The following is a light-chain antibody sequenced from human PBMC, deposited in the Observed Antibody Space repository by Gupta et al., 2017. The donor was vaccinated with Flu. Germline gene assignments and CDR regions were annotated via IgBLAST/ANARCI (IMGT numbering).Light chain of an antibody. J-gene: IGKJ2*01. CDR3: QQSYMDPYT. CDR2: AAS. CDR1: QSVSNY. V-gene: IGKV1-39*01. Sequence: DIQMTQSPPSLSASIGDRVTITCRASQSVSNYLNWYQQKPGKAPNLLIYAASSLQSGVPSRFGGSGSGTDFTLTITSLKPEDFATYYSQQSYMDPYTFGQGTKLEIK.